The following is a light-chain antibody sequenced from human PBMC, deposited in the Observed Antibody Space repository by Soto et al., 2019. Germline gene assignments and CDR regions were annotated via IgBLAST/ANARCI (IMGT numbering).Light chain of an antibody. V-gene: IGKV3-20*01. CDR1: QTVSSNY. Sequence: EVVLTQSPGTLSLSPGERATLSCRASQTVSSNYLAWYQQKPGQAPRLLIYAASSRPTGIPARFSGSGSGTDFTLTISRLEPEDFAVYYCHQYGHSPRTFGPGTKVDIK. CDR2: AAS. CDR3: HQYGHSPRT. J-gene: IGKJ3*01.